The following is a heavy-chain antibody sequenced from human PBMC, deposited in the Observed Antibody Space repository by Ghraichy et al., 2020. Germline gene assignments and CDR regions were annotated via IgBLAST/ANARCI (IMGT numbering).Heavy chain of an antibody. CDR3: ASAAAQPHFYDFLSGYEY. Sequence: ASVKVSCKASGYTFTSYYMHWVRQAPGQGLEWMGIINPSGGSTSYAQKFQGRVTMTRDTSTSTVYMELSSLRSEDTAVYYCASAAAQPHFYDFLSGYEYWGQGTLVTVSS. D-gene: IGHD3-3*01. CDR2: INPSGGST. CDR1: GYTFTSYY. V-gene: IGHV1-46*01. J-gene: IGHJ4*02.